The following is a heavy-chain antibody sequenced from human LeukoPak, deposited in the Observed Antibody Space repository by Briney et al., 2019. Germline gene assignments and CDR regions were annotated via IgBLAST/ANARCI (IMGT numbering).Heavy chain of an antibody. CDR3: AKSDHYDILTGYPGY. V-gene: IGHV3-9*01. Sequence: GGSLRLSCAASGFTFDDHAMHWVRQAPGKGLEWVSGISWSGGIIDYADSVRGRFTISRDNAKNSLYLQMNSLRPEDTALYYCAKSDHYDILTGYPGYWGQGTLVTVSS. D-gene: IGHD3-9*01. CDR2: ISWSGGII. J-gene: IGHJ4*02. CDR1: GFTFDDHA.